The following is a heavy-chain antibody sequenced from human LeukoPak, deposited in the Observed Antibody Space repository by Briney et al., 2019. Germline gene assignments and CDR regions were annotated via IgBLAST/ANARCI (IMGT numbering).Heavy chain of an antibody. D-gene: IGHD2-2*03. CDR2: ISRNGPT. Sequence: GGSLRLSCAASGFTFGTHDMQWVRQAPGKGLEWVSGISRNGPTYYSDSVRGRFTISRDNSKDTLYLQMSSLRAEDTAVYYCAKGGYFNFENWGQGTVASVSS. V-gene: IGHV3-23*01. CDR1: GFTFGTHD. CDR3: AKGGYFNFEN. J-gene: IGHJ3*02.